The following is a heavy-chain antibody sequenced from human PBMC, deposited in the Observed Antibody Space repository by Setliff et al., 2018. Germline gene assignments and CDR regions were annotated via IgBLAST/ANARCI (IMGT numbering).Heavy chain of an antibody. V-gene: IGHV3-74*01. J-gene: IGHJ3*01. D-gene: IGHD2-21*02. Sequence: PGGSLRLSCAASGFTFSSSWMHWVRQAPGKGLVWVSRINIDGSSTTYTDSVKGRFTISRDNAKNTLYLQMNSLGAEDTAVYYCASDLAYCGGDCYYDQGRSAFDVWGQGTMVTVSS. CDR2: INIDGSST. CDR1: GFTFSSSW. CDR3: ASDLAYCGGDCYYDQGRSAFDV.